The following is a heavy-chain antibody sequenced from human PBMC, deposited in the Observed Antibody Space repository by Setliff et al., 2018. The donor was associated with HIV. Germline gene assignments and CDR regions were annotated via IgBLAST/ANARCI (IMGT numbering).Heavy chain of an antibody. V-gene: IGHV4-59*02. CDR1: GFSVTSHY. J-gene: IGHJ4*02. D-gene: IGHD3-16*01. CDR3: ARTDGYYEGSFDF. Sequence: ASETLSLTCTVPGFSVTSHYWGWIRQPPGKGLEWIGHNYYSGSPTYNTSLKSRGSIFLDTSENQVSLKLTSVTDADTALYYCARTDGYYEGSFDFWGQGILVTVSS. CDR2: NYYSGSP.